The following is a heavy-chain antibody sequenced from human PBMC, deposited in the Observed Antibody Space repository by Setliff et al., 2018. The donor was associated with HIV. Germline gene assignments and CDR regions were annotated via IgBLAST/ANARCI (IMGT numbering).Heavy chain of an antibody. Sequence: PSETLSLTCAVYGGSFSGYFCIWVRQPPGKGLEWIGSIYQTGTTYYNPSLKSRVTISVDTSQNQFSLRLSSVTAADTAVYYCARGSGRFCSGGRCSAFDYWGQGTLVTVSS. D-gene: IGHD2-15*01. CDR1: GGSFSGYF. J-gene: IGHJ4*02. CDR2: IYQTGTT. V-gene: IGHV4-34*01. CDR3: ARGSGRFCSGGRCSAFDY.